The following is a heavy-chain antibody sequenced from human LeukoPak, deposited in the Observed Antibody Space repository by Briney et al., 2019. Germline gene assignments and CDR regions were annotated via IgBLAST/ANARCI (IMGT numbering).Heavy chain of an antibody. J-gene: IGHJ4*02. V-gene: IGHV1-2*02. CDR2: INPNTGGT. CDR1: GYTFTGYY. CDR3: ARDSRPIFEWQQLGGDY. D-gene: IGHD6-13*01. Sequence: GASVKVSCKASGYTFTGYYIHWVRQAPGQGLEWMGWINPNTGGTNYARRFQGRVTMTRDTSISTAHMELSRLRSDDTAVYYCARDSRPIFEWQQLGGDYWGQGTLVTVSS.